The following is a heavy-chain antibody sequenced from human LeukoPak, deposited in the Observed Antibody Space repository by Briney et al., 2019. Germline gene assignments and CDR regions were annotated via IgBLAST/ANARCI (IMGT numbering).Heavy chain of an antibody. J-gene: IGHJ4*02. D-gene: IGHD6-19*01. CDR2: INPNSGGT. CDR3: ARDSDSGWSGFDY. CDR1: GYTFTGYY. V-gene: IGHV1-2*02. Sequence: ASVKVSCKASGYTFTGYYMHWVRQAPGQGLEWMGWINPNSGGTNYAQKFQVRVTMTTDTSTSTAYMELRSLRSDDTAVYYCARDSDSGWSGFDYWGQGTLVTVSS.